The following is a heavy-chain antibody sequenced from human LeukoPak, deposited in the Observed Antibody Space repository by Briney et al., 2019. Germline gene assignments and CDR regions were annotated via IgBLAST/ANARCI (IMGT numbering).Heavy chain of an antibody. CDR1: GFTFSGYG. Sequence: GGSLRLSCAASGFTFSGYGMHWVRQAPGKGLEWVAVISYDGSNKYYADSVKGRFTISRDNSKNTLYLQMNSLRAEDTAVYYCAKGGSVWAAAGYWGQGTLVTVSS. D-gene: IGHD6-13*01. CDR2: ISYDGSNK. V-gene: IGHV3-30*18. CDR3: AKGGSVWAAAGY. J-gene: IGHJ4*02.